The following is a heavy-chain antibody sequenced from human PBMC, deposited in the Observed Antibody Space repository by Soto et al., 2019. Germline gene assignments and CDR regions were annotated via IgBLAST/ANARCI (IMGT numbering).Heavy chain of an antibody. CDR3: ARLQSSFMNYDILTGYKTDTEDYYFDY. Sequence: SVKVSCKASGGTLSSYAISWVRQAPGQGLEWMGGIIPIFGTANYAQKFQGRVTITADKSTSTAYMELSSLRSEDTAVYYCARLQSSFMNYDILTGYKTDTEDYYFDYWGQGTLVTVSS. J-gene: IGHJ4*02. CDR1: GGTLSSYA. D-gene: IGHD3-9*01. V-gene: IGHV1-69*06. CDR2: IIPIFGTA.